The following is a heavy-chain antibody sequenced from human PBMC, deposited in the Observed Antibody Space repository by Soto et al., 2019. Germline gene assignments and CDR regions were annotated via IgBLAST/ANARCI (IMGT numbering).Heavy chain of an antibody. J-gene: IGHJ5*02. CDR2: IYPGDSDT. CDR1: GYSFTSYW. CDR3: ARRDIVVVPAVNNWFDP. V-gene: IGHV5-51*01. Sequence: GESLKISCKGSGYSFTSYWIGWVRQMPGKGLEWMGIIYPGDSDTRYSPSFQGQVTISADKSISTAYLQWSSLKASDTAMYYCARRDIVVVPAVNNWFDPWGQGTLVTVSS. D-gene: IGHD2-2*01.